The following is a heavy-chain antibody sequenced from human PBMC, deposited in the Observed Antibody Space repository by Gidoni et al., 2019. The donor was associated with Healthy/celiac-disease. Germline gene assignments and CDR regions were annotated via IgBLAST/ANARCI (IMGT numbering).Heavy chain of an antibody. D-gene: IGHD2-15*01. V-gene: IGHV4-61*02. J-gene: IGHJ6*02. Sequence: QVQLQESGPGLVKPSQTLSLTCTVSGGSISSGRYYWSWIRQPAGKGLEWIGRIYTSGSTNYNPSLTSRVTISVDTSKNQFSLKLSSVTAADTAVYYCARDRPPPRYCSGGSCSTRTYYYYGMDVWGQGTTVTVSS. CDR2: IYTSGST. CDR1: GGSISSGRYY. CDR3: ARDRPPPRYCSGGSCSTRTYYYYGMDV.